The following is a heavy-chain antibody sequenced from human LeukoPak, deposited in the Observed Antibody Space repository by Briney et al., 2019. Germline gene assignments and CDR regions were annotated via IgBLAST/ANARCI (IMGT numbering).Heavy chain of an antibody. J-gene: IGHJ3*02. D-gene: IGHD4-17*01. V-gene: IGHV3-66*01. Sequence: GGSLRLSCAASGFTVSSNYMSWVRQAPGKGLEWVSVIYSGGSTYYADSVKGRFTIPRDNSKNTLYLRMNSLRAEDTAVYYCARDLRWAGDYAFDIRGQGTMVTVSS. CDR2: IYSGGST. CDR3: ARDLRWAGDYAFDI. CDR1: GFTVSSNY.